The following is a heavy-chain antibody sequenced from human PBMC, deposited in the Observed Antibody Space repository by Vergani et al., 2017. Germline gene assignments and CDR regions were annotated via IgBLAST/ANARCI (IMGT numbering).Heavy chain of an antibody. CDR3: ARDTRESTRDSYYGMDV. CDR1: GGTFSSYA. Sequence: QVQLVQSGAEVKKPGSSVKVSCKASGGTFSSYAISWVRQAPGQGLEWMGRIIPIFGTANYAQKFQGRVTITADESTSTAYMELSSLRSEDTAVYYCARDTRESTRDSYYGMDVWGQGTTVTVSS. D-gene: IGHD2-2*01. V-gene: IGHV1-69*13. J-gene: IGHJ6*02. CDR2: IIPIFGTA.